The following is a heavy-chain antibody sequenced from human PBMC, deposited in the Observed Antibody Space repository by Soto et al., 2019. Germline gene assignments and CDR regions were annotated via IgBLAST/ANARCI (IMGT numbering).Heavy chain of an antibody. V-gene: IGHV3-74*01. CDR2: INPDGSAT. CDR3: VRARSTDSRPDY. CDR1: GFTFSSYW. Sequence: GGSLRLSCAASGFTFSSYWMHWVRQAPGKGLVWVSRINPDGSATNYADSVKGRFTISRDNAKNSLFLQLDSLRAEDTAVYFCVRARSTDSRPDYWCQGTLVTVSS. D-gene: IGHD3-22*01. J-gene: IGHJ4*02.